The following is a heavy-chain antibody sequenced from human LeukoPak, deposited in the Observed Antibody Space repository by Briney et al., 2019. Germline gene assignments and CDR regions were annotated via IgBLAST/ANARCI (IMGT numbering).Heavy chain of an antibody. Sequence: SETLSLTCTVSGGSISGYSWSWIRQSPGGGLEWIGYIYYSGDTAYNPSLRSRVTISVDTSKNQFSLKLSSVTAADTAVYYCARWQLGRTFDYWGQGTLVTVSS. CDR2: IYYSGDT. D-gene: IGHD6-13*01. J-gene: IGHJ4*02. CDR3: ARWQLGRTFDY. V-gene: IGHV4-59*01. CDR1: GGSISGYS.